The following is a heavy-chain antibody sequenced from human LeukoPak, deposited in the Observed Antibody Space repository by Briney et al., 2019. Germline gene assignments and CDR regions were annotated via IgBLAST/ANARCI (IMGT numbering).Heavy chain of an antibody. CDR3: ARDARRGEDQAAVPYNWFDP. CDR1: GGSISSSSYY. CDR2: IYYSGST. Sequence: PSETLSLTCTVSGGSISSSSYYWGWIRQPPGKGLEWIGSIYYSGSTYYNPSLKSRVTISVDTSKNQFSLKLSSVTAADTAVYYCARDARRGEDQAAVPYNWFDPWGQGTLVTVSS. V-gene: IGHV4-39*07. D-gene: IGHD6-25*01. J-gene: IGHJ5*02.